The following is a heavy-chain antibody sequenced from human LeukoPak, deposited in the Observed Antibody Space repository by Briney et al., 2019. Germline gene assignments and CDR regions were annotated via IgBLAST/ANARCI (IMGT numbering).Heavy chain of an antibody. CDR1: GFTFDDYA. D-gene: IGHD2-21*02. CDR3: AAFAYCGGDCCPSFDY. CDR2: ISWNSGSI. Sequence: GGSLRLSCAASGFTFDDYAMHWVRQAPGKGLEWVSGISWNSGSIGYADSVKGRFTISRDNAKNSLYLQMNSLRAEDTALYYCAAFAYCGGDCCPSFDYWGQGTLVTVSS. V-gene: IGHV3-9*01. J-gene: IGHJ4*02.